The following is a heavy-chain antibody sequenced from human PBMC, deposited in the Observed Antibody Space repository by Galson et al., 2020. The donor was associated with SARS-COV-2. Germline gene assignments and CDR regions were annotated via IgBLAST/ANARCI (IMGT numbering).Heavy chain of an antibody. V-gene: IGHV3-9*01. CDR1: GFTFDDYA. CDR3: AKDRVRLYSSGWNCLDY. J-gene: IGHJ4*02. D-gene: IGHD6-19*01. CDR2: ITWNSGRI. Sequence: TGGSLRLSCAASGFTFDDYAMHWVRQAPGKGLAWVSGITWNSGRIGYADSVKGRFTISRDNAKNSLYLQINSLRAEDTALYYCAKDRVRLYSSGWNCLDYWGQGTLVTVSS.